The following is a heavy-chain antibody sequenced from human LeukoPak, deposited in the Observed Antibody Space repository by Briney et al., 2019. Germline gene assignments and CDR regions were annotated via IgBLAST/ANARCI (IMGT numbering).Heavy chain of an antibody. CDR2: IYYKGIT. CDR3: AGLVAVTGTVDYFDP. D-gene: IGHD2-21*02. V-gene: IGHV4-59*08. CDR1: GGSISGYH. J-gene: IGHJ5*02. Sequence: PSETLSLTCVVSGGSISGYHWSWIRQPPGKGLEWIGYIYYKGITNYNPSLKSRVTISLDTSKSQFPLNLSSVTAADTAVYYCAGLVAVTGTVDYFDPWGQGAVVTVSS.